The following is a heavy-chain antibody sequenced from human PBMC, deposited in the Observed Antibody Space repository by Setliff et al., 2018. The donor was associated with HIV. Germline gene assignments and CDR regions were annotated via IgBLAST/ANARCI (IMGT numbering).Heavy chain of an antibody. Sequence: GESLKISCAASGFTFSTYTMHWVRQAPGKGLEWVSVISYDGSNKYYADSVKGRFTISRDNSKNTLYLQMGSLRAEDMAVYYCARRGYCSSTTCYYDYWGQGTLVTVSS. CDR3: ARRGYCSSTTCYYDY. D-gene: IGHD2-2*01. V-gene: IGHV3-30*15. CDR2: ISYDGSNK. J-gene: IGHJ4*02. CDR1: GFTFSTYT.